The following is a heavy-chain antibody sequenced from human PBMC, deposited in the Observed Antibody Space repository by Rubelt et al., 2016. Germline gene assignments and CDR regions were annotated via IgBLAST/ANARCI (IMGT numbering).Heavy chain of an antibody. CDR1: GGSISSSSYY. V-gene: IGHV4-39*01. Sequence: QLQLQESGPGLVKPSETLSLTCTVSGGSISSSSYYWGWIRQPPGKGLEWIGEINHSGSTNYNPSLMRRVTISGDTAMNQVPLKLSSVTAADTAVYYCARQGGVRGVIIRLFDYWGQGTLVTGSS. CDR3: ARQGGVRGVIIRLFDY. CDR2: INHSGST. J-gene: IGHJ4*02. D-gene: IGHD3-10*01.